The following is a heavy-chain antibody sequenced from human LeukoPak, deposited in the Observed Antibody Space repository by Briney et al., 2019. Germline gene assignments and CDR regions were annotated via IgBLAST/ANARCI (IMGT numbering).Heavy chain of an antibody. V-gene: IGHV4-61*02. D-gene: IGHD1-26*01. CDR2: IYTSGST. Sequence: SQTLSLTCTVSGGSISSGSYYWSWIRQPAGKGLEWIGRIYTSGSTYYNPSLKSRVTISVDRSKNQFSLKLSSVTAADTAVYYCARDGSIRGYYYGMDVWGQGTTVTVSS. J-gene: IGHJ6*02. CDR3: ARDGSIRGYYYGMDV. CDR1: GGSISSGSYY.